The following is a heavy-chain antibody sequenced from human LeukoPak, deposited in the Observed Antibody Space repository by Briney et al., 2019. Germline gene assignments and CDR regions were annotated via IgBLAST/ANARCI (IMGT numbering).Heavy chain of an antibody. D-gene: IGHD3-22*01. Sequence: ASVKVSCKASGGTFSSYAISWVRQAPGQGLEWMGRIIPILGIANYAQKFQGRVTITADKSTSTAYMELSSLRSEDTAVYYCARVPYYYDSSGYPFDYWGQGTLVTVSS. CDR2: IIPILGIA. CDR3: ARVPYYYDSSGYPFDY. J-gene: IGHJ4*02. V-gene: IGHV1-69*04. CDR1: GGTFSSYA.